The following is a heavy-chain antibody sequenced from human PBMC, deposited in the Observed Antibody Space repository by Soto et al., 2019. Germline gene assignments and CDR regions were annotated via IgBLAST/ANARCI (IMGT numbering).Heavy chain of an antibody. CDR3: ARAGNGDYYYGMDV. Sequence: ASVKVSCKASGYTFTCYAMHWVRQAPGQRLEWMGWINAGNGNTKYSQKFQRRVTITRDTSASTAYMELSSLRSEDTAVYYCARAGNGDYYYGMDVWGQGTTVTVSS. J-gene: IGHJ6*02. CDR1: GYTFTCYA. D-gene: IGHD1-1*01. V-gene: IGHV1-3*01. CDR2: INAGNGNT.